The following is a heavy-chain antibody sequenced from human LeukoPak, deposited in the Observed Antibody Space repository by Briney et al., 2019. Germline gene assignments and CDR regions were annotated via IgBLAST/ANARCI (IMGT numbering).Heavy chain of an antibody. CDR2: MNPKTGNT. Sequence: ASVKVSCRVSGDTFSAYDINWVRQATGQGLEWMGWMNPKTGNTGYAQKFQGRVTMTRNTSISTAYMELSSLRSEDTAVYYCARGIMTTVTTPGYWGQGTLVTVSS. V-gene: IGHV1-8*01. CDR1: GDTFSAYD. D-gene: IGHD4-11*01. J-gene: IGHJ4*02. CDR3: ARGIMTTVTTPGY.